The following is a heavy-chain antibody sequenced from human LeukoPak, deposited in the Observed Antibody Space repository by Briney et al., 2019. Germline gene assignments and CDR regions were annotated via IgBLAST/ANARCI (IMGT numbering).Heavy chain of an antibody. D-gene: IGHD3-22*01. Sequence: GRSLRLSCAASGFTFSSYGMHWVRQAPGKGLEWVAVISYDGSNKYYADSVKGRFTISRDNSKNTLYLQMNSLRAEDTAVYYCARGGSSGYPIDYWGQGTLVTVSS. CDR2: ISYDGSNK. J-gene: IGHJ4*02. CDR1: GFTFSSYG. CDR3: ARGGSSGYPIDY. V-gene: IGHV3-30*03.